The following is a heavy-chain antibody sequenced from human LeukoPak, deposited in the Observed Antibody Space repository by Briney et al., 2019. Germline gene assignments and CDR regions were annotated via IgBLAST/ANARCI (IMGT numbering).Heavy chain of an antibody. CDR2: VNPNSGNT. CDR1: GYTFTSYD. Sequence: ASVKVSCKASGYTFTSYDINWVRQATGQGLEWMGWVNPNSGNTGYAQKFQGRVTMTRNTSISTAYMELSSLRSEDTAVYYCARVGYYYDSSGYYLGYWGQGTLVTVSS. J-gene: IGHJ4*02. CDR3: ARVGYYYDSSGYYLGY. D-gene: IGHD3-22*01. V-gene: IGHV1-8*01.